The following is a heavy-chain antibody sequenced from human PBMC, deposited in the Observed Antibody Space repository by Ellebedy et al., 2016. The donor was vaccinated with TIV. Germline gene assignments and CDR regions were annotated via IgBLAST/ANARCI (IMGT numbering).Heavy chain of an antibody. CDR3: ARRWLAHALGY. Sequence: SETLSLXCAVYGGSFSGYYWSWIRQPPGKGLEWIGEINDSGSTNYNPSLKSRVTISVDTFKKQFSLKLSSVTAADTAVYYCARRWLAHALGYWGQGTLVTVSS. CDR2: INDSGST. J-gene: IGHJ4*02. V-gene: IGHV4-34*01. CDR1: GGSFSGYY. D-gene: IGHD6-19*01.